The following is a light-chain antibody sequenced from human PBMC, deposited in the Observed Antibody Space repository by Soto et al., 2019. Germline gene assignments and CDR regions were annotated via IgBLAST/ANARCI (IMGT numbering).Light chain of an antibody. CDR3: QQYGSTPYT. CDR2: AAS. Sequence: DIQMTQSPSAMSASVGDRVTITCRASQGISNYLAWFQQEPGKVPKRLIYAASSLQSGVPSRFRGSGSGTDFTLTISRLKSEDFAVYSCQQYGSTPYTFGQGTKVDI. CDR1: QGISNY. J-gene: IGKJ2*01. V-gene: IGKV1-17*03.